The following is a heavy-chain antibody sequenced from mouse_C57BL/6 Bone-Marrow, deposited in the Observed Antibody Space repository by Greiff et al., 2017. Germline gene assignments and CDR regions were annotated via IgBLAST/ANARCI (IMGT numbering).Heavy chain of an antibody. CDR2: IRLKSDNYAT. D-gene: IGHD1-1*01. CDR3: TVTTVVAGGY. J-gene: IGHJ2*01. CDR1: GFTFSNYW. V-gene: IGHV6-3*01. Sequence: EVQLVESGGGLVQPGGSMKLSCVASGFTFSNYWMNWVRQSPEKGLEWVAQIRLKSDNYATNYAESVKGRFTISSDDSKSSVYLQMNNLRAEDTGIYYCTVTTVVAGGYWGQGTTLTVSS.